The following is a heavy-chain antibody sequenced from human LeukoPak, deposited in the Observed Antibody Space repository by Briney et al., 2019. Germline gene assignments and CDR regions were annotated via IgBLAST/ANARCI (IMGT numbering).Heavy chain of an antibody. CDR3: ARGEWELLSHYWYFDL. D-gene: IGHD1-26*01. CDR2: IYYSGST. V-gene: IGHV4-31*03. CDR1: GGSISSGGYY. J-gene: IGHJ2*01. Sequence: SQTLSLTCTVSGGSISSGGYYWRWIRQHPGKGLEWIGYIYYSGSTYYNPSLKSRVTISVDTSKNQFSLKLSSVTAADTAVYYCARGEWELLSHYWYFDLWGRGTLVTVSS.